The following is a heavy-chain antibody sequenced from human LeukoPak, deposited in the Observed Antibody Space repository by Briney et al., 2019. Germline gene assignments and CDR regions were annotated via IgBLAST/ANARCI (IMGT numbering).Heavy chain of an antibody. CDR1: GFSFNNYA. CDR2: IIASSGAT. V-gene: IGHV3-23*01. Sequence: GGSLRLSCAASGFSFNNYAMNWVRQAPGKGLEWVSIIIASSGATVYADSVKGRFTIPRDISKNTLYLQMNNLRVEDTAVYYCVKGAYDYIEVAYFDFWGQGILVTVSS. CDR3: VKGAYDYIEVAYFDF. D-gene: IGHD5-12*01. J-gene: IGHJ4*01.